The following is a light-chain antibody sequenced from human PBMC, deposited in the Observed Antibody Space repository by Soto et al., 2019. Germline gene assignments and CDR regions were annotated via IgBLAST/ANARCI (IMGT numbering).Light chain of an antibody. J-gene: IGLJ1*01. V-gene: IGLV2-11*01. CDR2: DVS. CDR1: SSDVGKYNY. CDR3: CSYAGSFTYV. Sequence: QSVLTQPRSVSGSPGQSVTISCTGTSSDVGKYNYVSWYQQHPGKAPKLIIYDVSRRPSGVHDRFSGSKSGNTASLTISGLRADYEADYYCCSYAGSFTYVFGTGTKLTVL.